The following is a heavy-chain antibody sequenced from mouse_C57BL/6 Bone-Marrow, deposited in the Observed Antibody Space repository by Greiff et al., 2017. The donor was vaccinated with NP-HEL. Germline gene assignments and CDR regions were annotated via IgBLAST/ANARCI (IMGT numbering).Heavy chain of an antibody. CDR1: GFTFSNYW. CDR2: IRLKSDNYAT. CDR3: TVIYPPWFAY. D-gene: IGHD2-1*01. Sequence: EVKVEESGGGLVQPGGSMKLSCVASGFTFSNYWMNWVRQSPEKGLEWVAQIRLKSDNYATHYAESVKGRFTISRDDSKSSVYLQMNNLRAEDTGIYYCTVIYPPWFAYWGQGTLVTVSA. J-gene: IGHJ3*01. V-gene: IGHV6-3*01.